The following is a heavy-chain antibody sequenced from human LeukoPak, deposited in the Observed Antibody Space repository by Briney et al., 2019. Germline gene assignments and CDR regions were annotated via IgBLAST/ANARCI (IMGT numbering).Heavy chain of an antibody. Sequence: GGSLRLSCAASGFPLNAYWMTWVRQAPGKGLEWVSVIYSDGSTYFADSVKGRFTISRDNAKNSLYLQMNSLRAEDTAVYYCARAALKSGPYWFDPWGQGTLVTVSS. CDR1: GFPLNAYW. V-gene: IGHV3-66*01. CDR3: ARAALKSGPYWFDP. CDR2: IYSDGST. D-gene: IGHD1-26*01. J-gene: IGHJ5*02.